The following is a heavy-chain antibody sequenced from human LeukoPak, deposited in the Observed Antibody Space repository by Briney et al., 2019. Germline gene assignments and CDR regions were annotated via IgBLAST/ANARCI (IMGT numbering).Heavy chain of an antibody. D-gene: IGHD5-24*01. J-gene: IGHJ3*01. Sequence: GRSLRLSCAASGFTFSSYGMHWVRQAPGKGLEWVAIISDDGSYKYYADSVKGRFTISRDNSKNTLYLQMNSLRVEDTAIYYCAKDIQLSAWGLGTMVTVSS. CDR1: GFTFSSYG. CDR3: AKDIQLSA. CDR2: ISDDGSYK. V-gene: IGHV3-30*18.